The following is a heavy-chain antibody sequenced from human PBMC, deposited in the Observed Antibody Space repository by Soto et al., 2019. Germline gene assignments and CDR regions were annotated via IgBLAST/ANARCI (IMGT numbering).Heavy chain of an antibody. CDR2: IYDSENT. CDR1: GGSISSGIYY. Sequence: QVQLQESGPGLVKPSQTLSLTCTVSGGSISSGIYYWNWIRQHPGKGLEWIGYIYDSENTYYNPSLKSRVTISLDTSKNQFSLKLSSVTAADTAVYYCARDGYNHEIDQWGQGTLVTVSS. V-gene: IGHV4-31*03. CDR3: ARDGYNHEIDQ. J-gene: IGHJ4*02. D-gene: IGHD5-12*01.